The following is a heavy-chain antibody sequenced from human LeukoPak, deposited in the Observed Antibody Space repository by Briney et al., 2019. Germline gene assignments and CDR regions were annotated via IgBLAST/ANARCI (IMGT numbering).Heavy chain of an antibody. Sequence: ASVKVSCKXSGYTFTGYYMHWVRQAPGQGLERMGWINPNSGGTNYEQKFQGRVTMTTDMSISTAYMELSRLRSDDTAVYYCARGDPSGYYYYMDVWGRGTTVTVSS. CDR3: ARGDPSGYYYYMDV. J-gene: IGHJ6*03. CDR1: GYTFTGYY. V-gene: IGHV1-2*02. CDR2: INPNSGGT.